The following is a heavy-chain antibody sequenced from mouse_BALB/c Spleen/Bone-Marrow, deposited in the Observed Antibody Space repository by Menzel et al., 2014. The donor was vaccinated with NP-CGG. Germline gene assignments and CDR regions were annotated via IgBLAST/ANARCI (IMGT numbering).Heavy chain of an antibody. CDR2: IYPGDGDT. V-gene: IGHV1-80*01. J-gene: IGHJ2*01. Sequence: QVHVKQSGAELVRPGSSVKISFKASGYAFSVYWMNWVKQRPGQGLEWIGQIYPGDGDTNYNGKFKGRATLTADKSSNTAYMQLSSLTSEDSAVYFCARDGISVDYWGQGTTLTVSS. CDR1: GYAFSVYW. CDR3: ARDGISVDY.